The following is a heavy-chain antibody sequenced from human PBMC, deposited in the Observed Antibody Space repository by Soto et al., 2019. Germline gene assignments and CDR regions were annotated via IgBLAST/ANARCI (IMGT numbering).Heavy chain of an antibody. V-gene: IGHV1-69*13. Sequence: GASVKVSCKASGGTFSSYAISWVRQAPGQGLEWMGGIIPIFGTANYAQKFQGRVTITADESTSTAYMELSSLRSEDTAVYYCARGGARSSSWNLPPYYYYNGMDVWGQGTTVTVS. CDR2: IIPIFGTA. CDR3: ARGGARSSSWNLPPYYYYNGMDV. D-gene: IGHD6-13*01. CDR1: GGTFSSYA. J-gene: IGHJ6*02.